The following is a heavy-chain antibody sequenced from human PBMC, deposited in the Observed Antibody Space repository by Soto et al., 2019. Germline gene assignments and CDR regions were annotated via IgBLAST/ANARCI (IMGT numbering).Heavy chain of an antibody. CDR1: GYTFSDYG. D-gene: IGHD3-10*01. Sequence: EASVKVSCKASGYTFSDYGISWVRQAPGQRPEYMGWISTNNGNTKYAQNIQGRVTMTTDTYTSTGYMELRSLRPDDTAVYYCAIQRAGAYGMDVWGQGTTVTVSS. V-gene: IGHV1-18*01. J-gene: IGHJ6*02. CDR3: AIQRAGAYGMDV. CDR2: ISTNNGNT.